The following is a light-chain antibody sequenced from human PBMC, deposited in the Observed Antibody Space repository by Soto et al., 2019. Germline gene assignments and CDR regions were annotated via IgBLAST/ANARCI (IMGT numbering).Light chain of an antibody. CDR3: QHYYSYSGA. V-gene: IGKV1-5*03. CDR1: QTISSW. J-gene: IGKJ1*01. CDR2: EAS. Sequence: IQVAQSPSPLSGSVGARVTITCRASQTISSWWAWYQQKPGKAPKLLIYEASTLKSGVPSRFSGSGSGTEFTLTISSLQPDDFATYYCQHYYSYSGAFGQGTKVDI.